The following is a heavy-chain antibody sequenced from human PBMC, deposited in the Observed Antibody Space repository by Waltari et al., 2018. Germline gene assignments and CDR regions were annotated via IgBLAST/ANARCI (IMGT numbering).Heavy chain of an antibody. CDR3: ARGKRDDAFDI. Sequence: QVQLQESGPGLVKPSETLSLTCTVSGYSISSGYYWGWFRQPPGKGLEWIGSIYHSGSTYYNPSLKSRVTISVDTSKNQFSVKLSSVTAADTAVYYCARGKRDDAFDIWGQGTMVTVSS. J-gene: IGHJ3*02. CDR1: GYSISSGYY. V-gene: IGHV4-38-2*02. CDR2: IYHSGST.